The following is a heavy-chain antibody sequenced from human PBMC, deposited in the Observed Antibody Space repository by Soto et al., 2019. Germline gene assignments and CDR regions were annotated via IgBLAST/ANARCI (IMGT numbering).Heavy chain of an antibody. CDR1: GFTFRTSG. V-gene: IGHV3-30*18. J-gene: IGHJ6*02. CDR2: ISYEGSSK. CDR3: AKEIAVAGDPFYYFGLDV. D-gene: IGHD6-13*01. Sequence: QVQLVESGGGVVQPGRSLRLSCAASGFTFRTSGMHWVRQAPGKGLEWVGFISYEGSSKYYADSVKGRFTIARDNSKNTLYLQMSSLRGEDTAVYYCAKEIAVAGDPFYYFGLDVWGQGNRVTVSS.